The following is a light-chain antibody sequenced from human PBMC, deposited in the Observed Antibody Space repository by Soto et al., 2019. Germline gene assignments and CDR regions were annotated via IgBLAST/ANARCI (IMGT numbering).Light chain of an antibody. CDR2: AAS. J-gene: IGKJ1*01. CDR3: QQSYRTPWT. V-gene: IGKV1-39*01. CDR1: QTINNQ. Sequence: DRQMTQSPSTLSASVGDRVTIPCRASQTINNQLAWYQQKPGTAPKLLIYAASRLQSGVPSRFSGSGSGTDFTLTISSLQPADFATYYCQQSYRTPWTFGQGTKVDIK.